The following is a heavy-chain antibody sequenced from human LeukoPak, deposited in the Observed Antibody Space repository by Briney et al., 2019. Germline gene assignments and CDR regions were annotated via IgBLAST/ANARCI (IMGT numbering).Heavy chain of an antibody. Sequence: SETLSLTCAVYGGSFSGYYWSWIRQPPGKGLEWIGKINHSGSTNYNPSLKSRVTISVDTSKNQFSLKLSSVTAADTAVYYCARGDYYDSSGYSIDYWGQGTLVTVSS. CDR2: INHSGST. CDR1: GGSFSGYY. J-gene: IGHJ4*02. V-gene: IGHV4-34*01. D-gene: IGHD3-22*01. CDR3: ARGDYYDSSGYSIDY.